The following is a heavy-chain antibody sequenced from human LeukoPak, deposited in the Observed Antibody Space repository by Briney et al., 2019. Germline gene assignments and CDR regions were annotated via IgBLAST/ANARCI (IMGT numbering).Heavy chain of an antibody. J-gene: IGHJ4*02. Sequence: GGSLRLSCAASGFTFSSCSMNWVRQAPGKGLEWVSSISSSSSYIYYADSVKGRFTISRDNAKNSLYLQMSSLRAEDTAVYYCVREFQDGSGWLFDYWGQGTLVTVSS. CDR3: VREFQDGSGWLFDY. CDR2: ISSSSSYI. D-gene: IGHD6-19*01. CDR1: GFTFSSCS. V-gene: IGHV3-21*01.